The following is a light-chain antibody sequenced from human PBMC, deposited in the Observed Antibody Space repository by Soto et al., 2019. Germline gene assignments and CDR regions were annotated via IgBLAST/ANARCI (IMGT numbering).Light chain of an antibody. CDR1: QSVLHSNGYNY. Sequence: DIVMTQSPLSLPVTPGETASISCRSSQSVLHSNGYNYLDWYLQKPGQSPQLLIYWGSNRASGVPDRFSGSGSSTDFTLQISRVEAEDVGVYYCMQALQTPPYTFGQGTKLEIK. V-gene: IGKV2-28*01. J-gene: IGKJ2*01. CDR3: MQALQTPPYT. CDR2: WGS.